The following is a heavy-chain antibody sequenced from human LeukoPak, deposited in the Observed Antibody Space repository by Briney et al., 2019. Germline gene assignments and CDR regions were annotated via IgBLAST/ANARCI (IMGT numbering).Heavy chain of an antibody. Sequence: GGSLRLSCPVSGFTFSNYTMNWVRQAPGKGLEWVSSISSSSNYIYYADSVKGRFTISRDNAKNSLYLQMNSLRAEDTAVYYCARDYDGSGYFGYWGQGTLVTVSS. CDR2: ISSSSNYI. CDR1: GFTFSNYT. J-gene: IGHJ4*02. V-gene: IGHV3-21*01. D-gene: IGHD3-22*01. CDR3: ARDYDGSGYFGY.